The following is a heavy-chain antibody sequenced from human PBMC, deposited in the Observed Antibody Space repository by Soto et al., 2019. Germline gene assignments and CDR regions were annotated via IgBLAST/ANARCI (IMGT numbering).Heavy chain of an antibody. V-gene: IGHV4-34*01. CDR3: AREYFAVVTAVGYYYYGVDV. Sequence: SETLSLTCAVYGGSFSGYYWSWIRQPPGKGLEWIGEINHSGSTNYNPSLKSRVTISVDTSKNQFSLKLSSVTAADTAVYYCAREYFAVVTAVGYYYYGVDVWGQGTTVTVSS. J-gene: IGHJ6*02. CDR2: INHSGST. D-gene: IGHD2-21*02. CDR1: GGSFSGYY.